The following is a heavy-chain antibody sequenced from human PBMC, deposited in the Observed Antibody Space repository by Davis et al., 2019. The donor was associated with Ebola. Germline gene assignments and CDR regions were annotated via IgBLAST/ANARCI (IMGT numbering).Heavy chain of an antibody. CDR2: INPSGGST. CDR3: ARRYCSSTSCLNNWFDP. Sequence: AASVKVSCKASRYTFTSYYMNWVRQAPAQGLEWMGIINPSGGSTGFAQKFQGRPTMSRDTSASTVYMELSSLRSEDTAVYYCARRYCSSTSCLNNWFDPWGQGTLVTVSS. J-gene: IGHJ5*02. CDR1: RYTFTSYY. V-gene: IGHV1-46*01. D-gene: IGHD2-2*01.